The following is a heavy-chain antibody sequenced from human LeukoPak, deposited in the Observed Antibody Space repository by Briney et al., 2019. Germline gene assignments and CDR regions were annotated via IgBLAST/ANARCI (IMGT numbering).Heavy chain of an antibody. J-gene: IGHJ6*03. CDR3: ARDSGYDLIYMDV. CDR2: IYHSGIT. V-gene: IGHV4-38-2*02. D-gene: IGHD5-12*01. Sequence: SETLSLTCSVSGYSISSGYYWGWIRQPPGKGLEWIGSIYHSGITYYNPSLKSRVTISVDTSKNQFSLRLSSVTAADTAVYYCARDSGYDLIYMDVWGKGTTVTVSS. CDR1: GYSISSGYY.